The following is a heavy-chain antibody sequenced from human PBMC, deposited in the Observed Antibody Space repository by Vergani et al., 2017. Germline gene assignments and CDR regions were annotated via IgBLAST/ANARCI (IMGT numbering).Heavy chain of an antibody. CDR2: LTGGGGST. Sequence: EVQLLESGGSLKQPGGSVRLSCAASGFTFSTYAMHWVRQAPGKGLEWVSALTGGGGSTYYADSFKGRFIISRDNSRDTLYLQMNSLRPEDTANYYCGDDAVRYENFFDSWGQETLVTVSS. D-gene: IGHD1-1*01. CDR1: GFTFSTYA. V-gene: IGHV3-23*01. CDR3: GDDAVRYENFFDS. J-gene: IGHJ4*02.